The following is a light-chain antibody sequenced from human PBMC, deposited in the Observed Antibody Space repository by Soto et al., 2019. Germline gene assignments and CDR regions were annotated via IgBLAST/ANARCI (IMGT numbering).Light chain of an antibody. CDR1: QSISSY. Sequence: DIQMTQSPSSLIASVGDRVTITCRASQSISSYLNWYQQKPGKAPKLLIYAASSLQSGVPSRFSGSGSGTDFTLTISSLQPEDFATYYCQQSYSFWTFGQGTKV. CDR2: AAS. V-gene: IGKV1-39*01. CDR3: QQSYSFWT. J-gene: IGKJ1*01.